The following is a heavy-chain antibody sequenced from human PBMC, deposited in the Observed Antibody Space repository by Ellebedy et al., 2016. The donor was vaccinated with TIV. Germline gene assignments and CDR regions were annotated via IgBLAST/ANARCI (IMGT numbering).Heavy chain of an antibody. Sequence: ESLKISCAASGFTFSNAWMSWVRQAPGKGLEWIGEVNHGGSTSYNPSLKSRVTISVDTSKNQLSLNLSSVTAADTAVYYCARHGYSGYDDFDYWGQGTLVTVSS. V-gene: IGHV4-34*01. CDR3: ARHGYSGYDDFDY. CDR1: GFTFSNAW. CDR2: VNHGGST. J-gene: IGHJ4*02. D-gene: IGHD5-12*01.